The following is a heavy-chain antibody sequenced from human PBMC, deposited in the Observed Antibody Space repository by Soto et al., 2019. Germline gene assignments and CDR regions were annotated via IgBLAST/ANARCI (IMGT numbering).Heavy chain of an antibody. CDR3: ARDLRVHSSSWSCGMDV. J-gene: IGHJ6*02. D-gene: IGHD6-13*01. V-gene: IGHV3-30-3*01. Sequence: GGSLRLSCAAPGFTFSSYAMHWVGQSPGKGLEWVAVISYDGSNKYYADSVKGRFTISRDNSKNTLYLQMNSLRAEDTAVYYCARDLRVHSSSWSCGMDVWGQGTTVTVSS. CDR2: ISYDGSNK. CDR1: GFTFSSYA.